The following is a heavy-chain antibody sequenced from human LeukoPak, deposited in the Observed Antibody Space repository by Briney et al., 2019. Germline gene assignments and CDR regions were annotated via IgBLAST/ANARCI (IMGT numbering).Heavy chain of an antibody. D-gene: IGHD1-26*01. V-gene: IGHV3-74*01. CDR2: INSDGSST. Sequence: GGSLRLSCAASRFTFSSDWMHWVRQAPGKGLLWVSRINSDGSSTTYADSVKGRFTISRDNAKNTLYLQMNSLRAEDTAVYYCARTIGSKNAFDIWGQGTMVTVSS. CDR1: RFTFSSDW. CDR3: ARTIGSKNAFDI. J-gene: IGHJ3*02.